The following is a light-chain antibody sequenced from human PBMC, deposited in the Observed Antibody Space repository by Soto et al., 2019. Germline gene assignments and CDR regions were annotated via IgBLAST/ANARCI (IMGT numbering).Light chain of an antibody. CDR2: GAS. Sequence: EIVLTQSPGTLSLSPGERATLSCRASQSVSSNYLAWYQQKPGQAPRLLIYGASKRATGIPDRFSGSGSGTDFTLTISRLEPVDFAVYYCQQYGTSPYTFGQGTKLEIK. CDR3: QQYGTSPYT. CDR1: QSVSSNY. J-gene: IGKJ2*01. V-gene: IGKV3-20*01.